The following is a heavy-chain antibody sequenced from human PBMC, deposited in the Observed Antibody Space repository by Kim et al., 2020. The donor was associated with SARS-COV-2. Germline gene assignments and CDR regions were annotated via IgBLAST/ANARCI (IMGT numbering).Heavy chain of an antibody. CDR1: GFTFGIYT. V-gene: IGHV3-21*01. D-gene: IGHD4-17*01. J-gene: IGHJ4*02. Sequence: GGSLRLSCAASGFTFGIYTMTWIRQAPGKGLELVSYISGNSIYIDYTDSVKGRFTVYRDNAKDALYLQMNSLRVEDTAVYYCARGGVTATRSLDYRGRGTLVTVSS. CDR2: ISGNSIYI. CDR3: ARGGVTATRSLDY.